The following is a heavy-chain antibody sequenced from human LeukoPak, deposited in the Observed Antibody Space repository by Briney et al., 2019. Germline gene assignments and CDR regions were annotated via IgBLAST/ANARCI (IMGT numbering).Heavy chain of an antibody. V-gene: IGHV1-18*01. CDR1: GYTFSNYG. CDR3: ARERNNYASGSYGPMDV. J-gene: IGHJ6*03. D-gene: IGHD3-10*01. CDR2: SSPYNGDT. Sequence: ASVKVSCKASGYTFSNYGINWVRQAPGQGLEWMGWSSPYNGDTNYAQKVQGRVTITTDTSTSTAYMEVRSLRSDDTAVYFCARERNNYASGSYGPMDVWGKGTTVTVSS.